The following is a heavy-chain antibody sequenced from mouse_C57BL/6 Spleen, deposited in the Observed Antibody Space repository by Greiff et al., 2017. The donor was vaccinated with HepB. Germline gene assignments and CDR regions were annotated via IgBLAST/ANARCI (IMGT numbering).Heavy chain of an antibody. D-gene: IGHD2-5*01. J-gene: IGHJ4*01. CDR3: VTSNYVNYAMDY. CDR2: IRSKSSNYAT. Sequence: EVKLVDSGGGLVQPKGSLKLSCAASGFTFNTYAMHWVRQSPGKGLEWVARIRSKSSNYATSYADSVKDRFTISRDDSQSMLYLQMNNLTTEDTAMYYCVTSNYVNYAMDYWGQGTSVTVSS. CDR1: GFTFNTYA. V-gene: IGHV10-3*01.